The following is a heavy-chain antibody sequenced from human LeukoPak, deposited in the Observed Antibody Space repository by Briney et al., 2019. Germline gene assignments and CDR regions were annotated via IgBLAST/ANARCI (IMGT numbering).Heavy chain of an antibody. V-gene: IGHV3-53*01. J-gene: IGHJ4*02. CDR2: IHTGGST. D-gene: IGHD5-24*01. Sequence: PGGSLRLSCAASGFTVSSNYMGWVRQAPGKGLEWVSVIHTGGSTYYADSVKGRFTISRDTSNNTLYLQMNSLRADDTAVYYCAREGKWLQLRYFDYWGQGTLVTVSS. CDR3: AREGKWLQLRYFDY. CDR1: GFTVSSNY.